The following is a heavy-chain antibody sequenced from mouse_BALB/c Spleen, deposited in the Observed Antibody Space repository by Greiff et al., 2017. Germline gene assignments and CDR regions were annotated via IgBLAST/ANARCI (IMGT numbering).Heavy chain of an antibody. CDR2: IDPANGNT. D-gene: IGHD2-3*01. CDR3: ARSGGYYLYYYAMDY. Sequence: EVQRVESGAELVKPGASVKLSCTASGFNIKDTYMHWVKQRPEQGLEWIGRIDPANGNTKYDPKFQGKATITADTSSNTAYLQLSSLTSEDTAVYYCARSGGYYLYYYAMDYWGQGTSVTVSS. J-gene: IGHJ4*01. CDR1: GFNIKDTY. V-gene: IGHV14-3*02.